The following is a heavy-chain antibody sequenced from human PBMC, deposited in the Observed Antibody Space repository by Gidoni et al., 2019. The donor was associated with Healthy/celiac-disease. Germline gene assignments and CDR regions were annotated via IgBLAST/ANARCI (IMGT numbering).Heavy chain of an antibody. J-gene: IGHJ6*02. D-gene: IGHD6-19*01. CDR3: ARVDSSGWYSKRPGQIYYYYGMDV. Sequence: VRLVESGGGLVRPGGSLSLSCAASEFTFSSYSMNWVRRAQGKGLEWVSSISSSSSYIYYADSVKGRFTISRDNAKNSLYLQMNSLRAEDTAVYYCARVDSSGWYSKRPGQIYYYYGMDVWGQGTTVTVSS. CDR1: EFTFSSYS. V-gene: IGHV3-21*01. CDR2: ISSSSSYI.